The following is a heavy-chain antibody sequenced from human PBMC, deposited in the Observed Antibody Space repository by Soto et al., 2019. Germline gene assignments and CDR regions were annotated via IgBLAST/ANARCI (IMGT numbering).Heavy chain of an antibody. CDR1: GGSITTNW. CDR2: IYHSGTT. Sequence: QVHLQESGPGLVKPSGTLSLTCAVSGGSITTNWWSRVRQPPGKGLEWIGEIYHSGTTNYNPSLRGRVTRSVDKSNNQFSLNLNSVTAADSAIYYCARHIAVPRTRGFDYWGQGNLVTVSS. J-gene: IGHJ4*02. V-gene: IGHV4-4*02. D-gene: IGHD6-19*01. CDR3: ARHIAVPRTRGFDY.